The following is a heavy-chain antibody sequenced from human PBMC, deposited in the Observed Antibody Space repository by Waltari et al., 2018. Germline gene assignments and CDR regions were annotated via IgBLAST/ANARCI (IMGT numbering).Heavy chain of an antibody. CDR1: GGTFSSYA. CDR2: IIPIFGTA. V-gene: IGHV1-69*05. D-gene: IGHD5-18*01. Sequence: QVQLVQSGAEVKKPGSSVKVSCKASGGTFSSYAISWVRQAPGQGLEWIVGIIPIFGTANYAQKFQGRVTITTDESTSTAYMELSSLRSEDTAVYYCANRGGQLPHWYFDLWGRGTLVTVSS. CDR3: ANRGGQLPHWYFDL. J-gene: IGHJ2*01.